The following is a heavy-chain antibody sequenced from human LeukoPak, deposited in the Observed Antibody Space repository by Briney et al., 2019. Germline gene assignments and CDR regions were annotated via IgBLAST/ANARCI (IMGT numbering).Heavy chain of an antibody. CDR2: IYYSGST. D-gene: IGHD1-26*01. J-gene: IGHJ3*02. Sequence: SETLSLTCTVSGGSISSYYWSWIRQPPGKGLEWMGYIYYSGSTNYNPSLKSRVTISVDTSKNQFSLKLSSVTAADTAVYYCARTMSASYYDAFDIWGQGTMVTVSS. CDR3: ARTMSASYYDAFDI. CDR1: GGSISSYY. V-gene: IGHV4-59*01.